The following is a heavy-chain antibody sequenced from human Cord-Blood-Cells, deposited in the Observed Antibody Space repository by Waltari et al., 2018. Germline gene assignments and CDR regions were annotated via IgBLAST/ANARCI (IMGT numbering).Heavy chain of an antibody. J-gene: IGHJ6*02. V-gene: IGHV1-2*02. CDR2: INPNSGGT. Sequence: QVQLVHSGAEVKKPGASVKVSWKASGYTFTGSNMHWVRQAPGQGLEWMGWINPNSGGTNYAQKFQGRVTMTRDTSISTAYMELSRLRSDDTAVYYCATATYYYDSSGYPDYYYGMDVWGQGTTVTVSS. D-gene: IGHD3-22*01. CDR1: GYTFTGSN. CDR3: ATATYYYDSSGYPDYYYGMDV.